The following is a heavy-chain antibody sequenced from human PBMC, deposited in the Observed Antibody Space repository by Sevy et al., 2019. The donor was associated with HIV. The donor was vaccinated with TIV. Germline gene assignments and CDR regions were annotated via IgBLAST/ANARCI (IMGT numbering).Heavy chain of an antibody. CDR3: ARHADLTYYDFCIGYYYYGMDV. CDR2: IYTSGST. Sequence: SETLSLTCTVSGGSISSYYWSWIRQPAGKGLEWIGRIYTSGSTNYNPSLKSRVTMSVDTSKNQFSLKLSSVTAADTAVYYCARHADLTYYDFCIGYYYYGMDVWGQGTTVTVSS. J-gene: IGHJ6*02. CDR1: GGSISSYY. D-gene: IGHD3-3*01. V-gene: IGHV4-4*07.